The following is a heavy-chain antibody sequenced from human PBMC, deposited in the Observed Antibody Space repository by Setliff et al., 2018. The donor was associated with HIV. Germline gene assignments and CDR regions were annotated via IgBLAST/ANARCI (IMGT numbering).Heavy chain of an antibody. Sequence: SETLSLTCTVSGVPTSASTYYWGWIRQPPGKGLDWIGYISYSGKTYYNPSLKSRVTISVDTSNNHFSLKLTSVTAADTAVYYCTIPASSLAPNWGRGTQVTVSS. J-gene: IGHJ4*02. CDR1: GVPTSASTYY. CDR2: ISYSGKT. V-gene: IGHV4-39*02. CDR3: TIPASSLAPN.